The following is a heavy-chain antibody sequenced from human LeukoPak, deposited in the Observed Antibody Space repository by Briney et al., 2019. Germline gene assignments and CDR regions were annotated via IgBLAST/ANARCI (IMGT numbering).Heavy chain of an antibody. D-gene: IGHD3-3*01. V-gene: IGHV3-21*01. CDR3: ARTDYDFWSGIFDY. CDR1: GFTFSRNA. J-gene: IGHJ4*02. Sequence: GGSLRLSCAASGFTFSRNAMNWVRQAPGKGLEWVSFISSSSNYMSYADSVKGRFTISRDNSKNTLYLQMNSLRAEDTAVYYCARTDYDFWSGIFDYWGQGTLVTVSS. CDR2: ISSSSNYM.